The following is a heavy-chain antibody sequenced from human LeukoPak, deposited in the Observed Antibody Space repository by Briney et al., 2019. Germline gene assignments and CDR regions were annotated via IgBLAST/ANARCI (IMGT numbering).Heavy chain of an antibody. V-gene: IGHV3-21*01. J-gene: IGHJ4*02. CDR1: GFTFSSYS. D-gene: IGHD2-21*01. CDR2: ISSSSSYI. Sequence: GGSLRLSCAASGFTFSSYSMNWVRQAPGKGLEWVSSISSSSSYIYYADSVNGRFTISRDNTKNSLYQQRNRLRAEDTAVYYCARAPPLYSIDYWGQGTLVTVSS. CDR3: ARAPPLYSIDY.